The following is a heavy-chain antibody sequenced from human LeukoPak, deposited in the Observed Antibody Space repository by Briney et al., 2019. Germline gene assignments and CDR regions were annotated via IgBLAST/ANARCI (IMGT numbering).Heavy chain of an antibody. CDR3: ARVTWELPDAFDI. D-gene: IGHD1-26*01. Sequence: SETLSLTCTVSGGSISDYSWSWIRQPPGKGLEWIGYIYYSGSTNYNPSLKSRVTISVDTSKNQFSLKLSSVTAADTAVYYCARVTWELPDAFDIWGQGTMVTVSS. CDR2: IYYSGST. V-gene: IGHV4-59*01. CDR1: GGSISDYS. J-gene: IGHJ3*02.